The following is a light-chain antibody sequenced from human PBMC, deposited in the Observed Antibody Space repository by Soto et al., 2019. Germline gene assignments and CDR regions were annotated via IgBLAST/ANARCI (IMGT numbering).Light chain of an antibody. CDR2: EGS. Sequence: HSALTQPASVSGSPGQSITISCTGTSSDVGSYNLVSWYQQHPGKAPKLMIYEGSKRPSGVSNRFSGSKSGNTASLTISGLQAEDEADYYCCSYAGISTSVFGGGTKLTVL. J-gene: IGLJ2*01. V-gene: IGLV2-23*01. CDR1: SSDVGSYNL. CDR3: CSYAGISTSV.